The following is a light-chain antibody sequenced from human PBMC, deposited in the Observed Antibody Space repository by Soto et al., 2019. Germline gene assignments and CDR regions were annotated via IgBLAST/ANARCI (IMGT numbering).Light chain of an antibody. J-gene: IGKJ1*01. CDR1: QSVSSSY. CDR2: DAS. Sequence: EIVLTQFPGPLSLSPGERVTLSCRASQSVSSSYVAWYQQKPGQAPRLLIYDASSRATGIPDRFSGSGSGTDFTLTISRLEPEDFAVYYCQQYGRSPLTFGQGTKVELK. CDR3: QQYGRSPLT. V-gene: IGKV3-20*01.